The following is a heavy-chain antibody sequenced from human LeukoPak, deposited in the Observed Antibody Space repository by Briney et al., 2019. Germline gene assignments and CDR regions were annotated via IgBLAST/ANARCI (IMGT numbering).Heavy chain of an antibody. CDR3: AKDLEWELLIADHYYFDY. D-gene: IGHD1-26*01. CDR1: GFTFSSYG. J-gene: IGHJ4*02. CDR2: IRYDGSNK. Sequence: PGGSLRLSCAASGFTFSSYGMHWVRQAPGKGLEWVAFIRYDGSNKYYADSVKGRFTISRDNSKNTLYLQMNSLRAEDTAVYYCAKDLEWELLIADHYYFDYWGQGTLVTVSS. V-gene: IGHV3-30*02.